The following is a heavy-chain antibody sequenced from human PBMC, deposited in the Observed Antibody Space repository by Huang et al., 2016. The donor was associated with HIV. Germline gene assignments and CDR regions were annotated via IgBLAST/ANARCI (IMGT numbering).Heavy chain of an antibody. CDR2: IYWDDDK. CDR3: AHIGRLGNYYMDV. J-gene: IGHJ6*03. CDR1: GFSLNHKGVG. Sequence: QITLKESGPTVIKPTQTLTLTCSFSGFSLNHKGVGVGWIRQPPGKGLEWLVLIYWDDDKRFTPSLKNRITITKDTSKNQVVVTMTNLDPMDTGTYYCAHIGRLGNYYMDVWGNGTTVTVSS. D-gene: IGHD7-27*01. V-gene: IGHV2-5*02.